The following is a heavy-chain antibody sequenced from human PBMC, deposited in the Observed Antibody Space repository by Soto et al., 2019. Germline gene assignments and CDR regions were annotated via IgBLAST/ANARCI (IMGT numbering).Heavy chain of an antibody. J-gene: IGHJ4*02. CDR2: IIPILGIA. V-gene: IGHV1-69*02. CDR3: AYRLRYLDWPPDY. Sequence: GASVKVSWKASGGTFSSYTISWVRQAPGQGLEWMGRIIPILGIANYAQKFQGRVTITADKSTSTAYMELSSLRSEDTAVYCCAYRLRYLDWPPDYWGQGTLVTVSS. D-gene: IGHD3-9*01. CDR1: GGTFSSYT.